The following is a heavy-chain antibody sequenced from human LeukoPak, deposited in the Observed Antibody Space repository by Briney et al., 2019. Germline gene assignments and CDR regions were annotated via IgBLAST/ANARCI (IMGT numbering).Heavy chain of an antibody. D-gene: IGHD3-9*01. Sequence: ASVKVSCKASGYTFTGYYMHWVRQAPGQGLGWMGIINPSGGSTSYAQKFQGRVATTRDTSTSTVYMELSSLRSEDTAVYYCAVLPYDILTDDAFDIWGQGTMVTVSS. CDR3: AVLPYDILTDDAFDI. CDR2: INPSGGST. CDR1: GYTFTGYY. J-gene: IGHJ3*02. V-gene: IGHV1-46*01.